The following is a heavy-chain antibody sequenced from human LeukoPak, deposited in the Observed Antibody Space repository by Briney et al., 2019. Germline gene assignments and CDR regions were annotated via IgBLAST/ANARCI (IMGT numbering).Heavy chain of an antibody. CDR1: GGSISSYY. CDR3: AREGALSGHNWFDP. D-gene: IGHD3-16*01. V-gene: IGHV4-4*07. Sequence: SETLSLTCTVSGGSISSYYWSWIRQPAGKGLEWIGRIYTSGSTNYNPSLMSRVTISVDTSKNQFSLKLSSVTAADTAVYYCAREGALSGHNWFDPWGQGTLVTVSS. J-gene: IGHJ5*02. CDR2: IYTSGST.